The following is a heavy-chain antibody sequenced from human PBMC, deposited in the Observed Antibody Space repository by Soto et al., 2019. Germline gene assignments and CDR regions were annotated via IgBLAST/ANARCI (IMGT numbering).Heavy chain of an antibody. CDR2: IYYSGST. V-gene: IGHV4-59*01. D-gene: IGHD6-6*01. Sequence: QVQLQESGPGLVKPSETLSLTCTVSGGSISSYYWSWIRQPPGKGLEWIGYIYYSGSTNYNPSIKSRVTISVDTSKNQFSLKLSSVTAADTAVYYCARFPFIAALHFDYWGQGTLVTVSS. CDR1: GGSISSYY. J-gene: IGHJ4*02. CDR3: ARFPFIAALHFDY.